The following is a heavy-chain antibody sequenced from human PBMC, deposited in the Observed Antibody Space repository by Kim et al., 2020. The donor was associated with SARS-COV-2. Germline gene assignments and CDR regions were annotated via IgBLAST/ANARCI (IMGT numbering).Heavy chain of an antibody. J-gene: IGHJ4*02. CDR2: GR. D-gene: IGHD3-10*01. CDR3: ARDPMSRGSY. V-gene: IGHV3-74*01. Sequence: GRFHADYVKGRSTITRQNDKNRLYLQMNSLRAEDTAVYYCARDPMSRGSYWGRGTLVTVSS.